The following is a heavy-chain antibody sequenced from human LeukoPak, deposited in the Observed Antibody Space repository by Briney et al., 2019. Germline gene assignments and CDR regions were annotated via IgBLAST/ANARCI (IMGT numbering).Heavy chain of an antibody. V-gene: IGHV3-23*01. Sequence: GGSLRLSCAASGLTFSDYSMTWVRQAPGKGLFWVSGISAGGGSTYYADSVKGRFTISRDNSRNTLHLQMNSLRAEDTAVYYCAKDAAGLEYWGQGTLVTVSS. J-gene: IGHJ4*02. D-gene: IGHD6-13*01. CDR3: AKDAAGLEY. CDR2: ISAGGGST. CDR1: GLTFSDYS.